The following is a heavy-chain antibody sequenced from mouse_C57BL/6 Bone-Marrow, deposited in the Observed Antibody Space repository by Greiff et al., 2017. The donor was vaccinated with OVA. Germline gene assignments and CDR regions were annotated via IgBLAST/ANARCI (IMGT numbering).Heavy chain of an antibody. CDR3: STSTRNPQFAY. CDR1: GYTFTSYW. Sequence: QVQLQQPGAELVKPGASVKLSCKASGYTFTSYWMHWVKQRPGQGLEWIGMILPNSGSNTYNEKFKSKATLPVDKSSSTADVQHISLTAADASVYYSSTSTRNPQFAYGGRGKGVTVSA. CDR2: ILPNSGSN. V-gene: IGHV1-64*01. J-gene: IGHJ3*01. D-gene: IGHD2-1*01.